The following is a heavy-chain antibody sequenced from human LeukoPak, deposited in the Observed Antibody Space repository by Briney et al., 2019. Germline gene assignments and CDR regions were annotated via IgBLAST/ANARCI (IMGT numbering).Heavy chain of an antibody. J-gene: IGHJ4*02. CDR2: IYHSGST. V-gene: IGHV4-4*02. CDR1: GGSISSSNW. CDR3: ARGSNGYSSSWSYPIYFDY. Sequence: SETLSLTCAVSGGSISSSNWWSWVRQPPGKGLEWIGEIYHSGSTNYNPSLKSRVTISVDRSKNQFSLKLSSVTAADTAVYYCARGSNGYSSSWSYPIYFDYWGQGTLVTVSS. D-gene: IGHD6-13*01.